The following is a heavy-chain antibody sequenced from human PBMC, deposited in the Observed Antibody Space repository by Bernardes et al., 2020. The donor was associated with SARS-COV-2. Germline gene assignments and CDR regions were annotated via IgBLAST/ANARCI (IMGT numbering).Heavy chain of an antibody. CDR2: IWYDGSNK. V-gene: IGHV3-33*01. J-gene: IGHJ6*02. CDR3: ARDQGGGNWNYVLRYYYYGMDV. D-gene: IGHD1-7*01. Sequence: GGSLRLSCAASGFTFSSYGMHWVRQAPGKGLEWVAVIWYDGSNKYYADSVKGRFTISRDNSKNTLYLQMNSLRAEDTAVYYCARDQGGGNWNYVLRYYYYGMDVWGQGTPVTVSS. CDR1: GFTFSSYG.